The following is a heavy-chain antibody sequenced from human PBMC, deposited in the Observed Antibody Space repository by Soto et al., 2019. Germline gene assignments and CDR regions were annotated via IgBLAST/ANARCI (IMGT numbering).Heavy chain of an antibody. V-gene: IGHV4-39*01. Sequence: QLQLQESGPGLVKPSETLSLTCTVSGGSISSSSYYWGWIRQPPGKGLEWIGSIYYSGSPYYNPSLKSRVTISADTSTTQFSLKLSSVTAADTAVYYCAKRLYYDSSGFEGGGMDVWGQGTTVTVSS. CDR2: IYYSGSP. D-gene: IGHD3-22*01. CDR3: AKRLYYDSSGFEGGGMDV. CDR1: GGSISSSSYY. J-gene: IGHJ6*02.